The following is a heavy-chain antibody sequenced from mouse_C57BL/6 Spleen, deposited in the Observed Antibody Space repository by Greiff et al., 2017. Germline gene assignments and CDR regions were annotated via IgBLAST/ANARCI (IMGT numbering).Heavy chain of an antibody. D-gene: IGHD1-1*01. CDR1: GFTFSDYY. J-gene: IGHJ3*01. CDR3: ARADYGSSPWFAY. V-gene: IGHV5-16*01. Sequence: EVNLVESEGGLVQPGSSMKLSCTASGFTFSDYYMAWVRQVPEKGLEWVANINYDGSSTYYLDSLKSRFIISRDNAKNILYLQMSSLKSEDTATYYCARADYGSSPWFAYWGQGTLVTVSA. CDR2: INYDGSST.